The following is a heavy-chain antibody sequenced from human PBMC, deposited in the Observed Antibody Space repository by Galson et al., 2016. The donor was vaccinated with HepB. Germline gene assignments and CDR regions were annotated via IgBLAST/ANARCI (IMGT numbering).Heavy chain of an antibody. D-gene: IGHD2-21*02. Sequence: SLRLSCAASGFTFSIYAMDWVRQAPGKGLEWVSSVSGGEGRTFYADSVKGRFTISRDKSQDTLYLQMNGLRAEDTAVYYCAKRGDVYYYGMDVWGQGTTVTVSS. CDR2: VSGGEGRT. CDR1: GFTFSIYA. J-gene: IGHJ6*02. V-gene: IGHV3-23*01. CDR3: AKRGDVYYYGMDV.